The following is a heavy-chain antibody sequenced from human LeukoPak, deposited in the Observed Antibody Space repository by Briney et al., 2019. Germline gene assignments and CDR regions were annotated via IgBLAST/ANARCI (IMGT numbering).Heavy chain of an antibody. CDR3: VRAFDY. CDR2: INSDESRT. CDR1: GFTFSTYW. J-gene: IGHJ4*02. V-gene: IGHV3-74*01. Sequence: GGSLRLSCAASGFTFSTYWMHWVCQAPGKGLVWVSRINSDESRTGYADSVKGRFTISRDNAKNTLYLQMNSLRAEDTAVYYCVRAFDYWGQGTLVTVSS.